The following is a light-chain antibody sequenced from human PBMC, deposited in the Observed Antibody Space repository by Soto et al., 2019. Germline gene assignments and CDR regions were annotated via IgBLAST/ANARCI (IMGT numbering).Light chain of an antibody. CDR3: QQYGSSQFT. V-gene: IGKV3-20*01. CDR2: DTS. CDR1: QSVNNNY. J-gene: IGKJ3*01. Sequence: EIVLIQSPGTLSLSPGEEATLSCRASQSVNNNYLAWYQQRPGQAPTVLIFDTSRRATGVPDRFSGSGSGTDFTLRISRVEPDDFAVYYCQQYGSSQFTFGPGTKVNIK.